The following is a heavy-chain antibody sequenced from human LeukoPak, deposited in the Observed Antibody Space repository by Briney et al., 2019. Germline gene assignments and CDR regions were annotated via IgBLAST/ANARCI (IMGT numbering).Heavy chain of an antibody. CDR3: TTVWNCGGDCSDAFDI. V-gene: IGHV3-15*01. Sequence: GGSLRLSCAASGFSFRNAWMSWVRQAPVKGLEWVGRIKSKTDGGTTDYAAPVKGRFTISRDDSKNTMYLQMNSLKTEDTAVYYCTTVWNCGGDCSDAFDIWGQGTMVTVSS. CDR1: GFSFRNAW. J-gene: IGHJ3*02. CDR2: IKSKTDGGTT. D-gene: IGHD2-21*02.